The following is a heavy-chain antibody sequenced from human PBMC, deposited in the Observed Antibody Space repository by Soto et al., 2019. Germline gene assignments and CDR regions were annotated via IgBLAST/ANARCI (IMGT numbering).Heavy chain of an antibody. D-gene: IGHD3-9*01. CDR3: ARYEGYYDILTGLRAFDI. V-gene: IGHV3-48*02. J-gene: IGHJ3*02. CDR1: GFTFISYS. CDR2: ISSSSSTI. Sequence: GGSLRLSCAASGFTFISYSMNWVRQAPGKGLEWVSYISSSSSTIYYADSVKGRFTISRDNAKNSLYLQMNSLRDEDTAVYYCARYEGYYDILTGLRAFDIWGQGTMVTVSS.